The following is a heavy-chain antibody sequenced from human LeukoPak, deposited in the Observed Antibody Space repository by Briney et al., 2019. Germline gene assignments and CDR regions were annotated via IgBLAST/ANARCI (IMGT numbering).Heavy chain of an antibody. Sequence: ASVKVSCKASGYTFTVYYMHWVRQAPGQGLEWMGWINPNSGGTNYAQKFQGRVTMTRDTSINTAFMELSRLTSDDTAVYYCARGGPRGNGFDYWGQGTLVGVSS. D-gene: IGHD6-25*01. J-gene: IGHJ4*02. CDR3: ARGGPRGNGFDY. CDR2: INPNSGGT. CDR1: GYTFTVYY. V-gene: IGHV1-2*02.